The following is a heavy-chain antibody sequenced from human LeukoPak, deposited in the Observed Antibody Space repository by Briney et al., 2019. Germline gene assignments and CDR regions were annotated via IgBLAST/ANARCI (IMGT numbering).Heavy chain of an antibody. D-gene: IGHD6-6*01. J-gene: IGHJ6*03. CDR3: ARVIRGSHSISSYYLDV. Sequence: GGSLRLSCAASGFTFSGYSMNWVRQAPGEGLERVSSITGSSDYIYYANSVKGRFTISRDNAKNSLYLQVNSLRAEDTAVYYCARVIRGSHSISSYYLDVWGKGTTVTVSS. V-gene: IGHV3-21*01. CDR2: ITGSSDYI. CDR1: GFTFSGYS.